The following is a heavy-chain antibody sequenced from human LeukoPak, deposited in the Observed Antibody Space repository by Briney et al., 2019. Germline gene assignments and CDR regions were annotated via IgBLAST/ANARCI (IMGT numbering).Heavy chain of an antibody. Sequence: SETLSLTCTVSGGSISSSSYYWGWIRQPPGKGLEWIGGIYYSGSTYYNPSLKSRVTISVDTSKNQFSLKLSSVTAADTAVYYCARLDIAAAGTLYDAFDIWGQGTMVTVSS. V-gene: IGHV4-39*01. CDR3: ARLDIAAAGTLYDAFDI. J-gene: IGHJ3*02. CDR1: GGSISSSSYY. D-gene: IGHD6-13*01. CDR2: IYYSGST.